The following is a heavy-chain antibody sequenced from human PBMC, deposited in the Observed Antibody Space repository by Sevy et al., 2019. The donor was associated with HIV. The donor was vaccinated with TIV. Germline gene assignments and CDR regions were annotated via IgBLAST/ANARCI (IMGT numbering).Heavy chain of an antibody. J-gene: IGHJ4*02. D-gene: IGHD6-13*01. CDR1: GFIFNDYW. V-gene: IGHV3-7*03. Sequence: GGSLRLSCAASGFIFNDYWMHWVRQAPGKGLEWVANINEHGSTNYNLDSVKGRFTISRDNAKNSLFLEMNSLRVDDTAVYYCASAIGAGAAYWGQGTPVTVSS. CDR2: INEHGSTN. CDR3: ASAIGAGAAY.